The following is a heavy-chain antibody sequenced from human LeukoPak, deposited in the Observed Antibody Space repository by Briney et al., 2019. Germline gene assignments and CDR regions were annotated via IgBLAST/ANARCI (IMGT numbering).Heavy chain of an antibody. Sequence: SETLSLTCTVSGGSISCSSYYWGWIRQPPGKGLEWIGSIYYSGSTYYNPSLKSRVTISVDTSKNQFSLKLSSVTAADTAVYYCARLYDFWSGYAFDYWGQGTLVTVSS. CDR2: IYYSGST. CDR3: ARLYDFWSGYAFDY. CDR1: GGSISCSSYY. V-gene: IGHV4-39*01. J-gene: IGHJ4*02. D-gene: IGHD3-3*01.